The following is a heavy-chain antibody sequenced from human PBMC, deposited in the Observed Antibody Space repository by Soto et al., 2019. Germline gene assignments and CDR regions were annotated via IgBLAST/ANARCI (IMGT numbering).Heavy chain of an antibody. V-gene: IGHV1-2*04. D-gene: IGHD3-3*01. CDR2: INPNSGGT. J-gene: IGHJ6*02. CDR1: GYTFTGYY. Sequence: ASVKVSCKASGYTFTGYYMHWVRQAPGQGLEWMGWINPNSGGTNYAQKFQGWVTMTRDTSISTAYMELSGLRSDDTAVYYCARDDFWRGQDPRGYYYGMDVWGQGTTVTVAS. CDR3: ARDDFWRGQDPRGYYYGMDV.